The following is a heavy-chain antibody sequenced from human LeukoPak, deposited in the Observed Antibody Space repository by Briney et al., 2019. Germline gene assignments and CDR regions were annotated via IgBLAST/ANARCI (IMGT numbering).Heavy chain of an antibody. CDR3: ARIYCSGGSCYEAGPRIYYYYYMDV. V-gene: IGHV3-30*02. D-gene: IGHD2-15*01. J-gene: IGHJ6*03. Sequence: PGGSLRLSCAASGFTFSSYGMHWVRQAPGKGLEWVAFIRYDGSNKYYADSVKGRFTVSRDNSKNTLYLQMNSLRAEDTAVYYCARIYCSGGSCYEAGPRIYYYYYMDVWGKGTTVTISS. CDR1: GFTFSSYG. CDR2: IRYDGSNK.